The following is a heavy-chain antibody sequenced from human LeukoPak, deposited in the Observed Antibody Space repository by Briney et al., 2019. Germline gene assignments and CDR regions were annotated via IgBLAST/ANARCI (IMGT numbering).Heavy chain of an antibody. CDR1: GYSFTSYW. CDR2: IYPGDSDT. J-gene: IGHJ3*02. Sequence: GESLKISSKGSGYSFTSYWIGWVRQMPGKGLEWMGIIYPGDSDTRYSPSFQGQVTISADKSISTAYLQWSSLKASDTAMYYCARDSPYSSGWRDAFDIWGQGTMVTVSS. V-gene: IGHV5-51*01. D-gene: IGHD6-19*01. CDR3: ARDSPYSSGWRDAFDI.